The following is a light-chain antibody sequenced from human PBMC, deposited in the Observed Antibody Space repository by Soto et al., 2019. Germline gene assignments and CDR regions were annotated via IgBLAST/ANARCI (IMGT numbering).Light chain of an antibody. CDR1: QDITNY. CDR2: DAS. CDR3: QQYDTVPPS. V-gene: IGKV1-33*01. Sequence: DIQMTQSPSSLSASVGDRVTITCQASQDITNYLNWYQQKPGQAPKLLIYDASNLETGVPSRFSGSGSGTDFTFTITILQPEDFATYYCQQYDTVPPSFGQGTKLDVK. J-gene: IGKJ2*01.